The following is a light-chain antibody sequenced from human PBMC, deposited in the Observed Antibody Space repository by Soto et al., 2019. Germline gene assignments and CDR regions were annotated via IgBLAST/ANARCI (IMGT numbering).Light chain of an antibody. V-gene: IGLV2-23*02. Sequence: HSALTQPASVSGSPGQSITISCTGTSSDVGSYNLVSWYQQHPGKAPKLMIYEVSKRPSGVSNRFSGSKSGNTASLTISGLQAEDEADYYCCSYAGSSTYVFGTGTRSPS. CDR3: CSYAGSSTYV. CDR2: EVS. CDR1: SSDVGSYNL. J-gene: IGLJ1*01.